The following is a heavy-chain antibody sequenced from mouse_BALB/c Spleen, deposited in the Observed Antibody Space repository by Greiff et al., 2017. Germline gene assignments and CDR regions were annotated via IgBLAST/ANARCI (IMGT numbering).Heavy chain of an antibody. CDR1: GYTFTDYA. V-gene: IGHV1S137*01. CDR3: ARILWGNYNAMDY. CDR2: ISTYYGDA. D-gene: IGHD1-1*02. J-gene: IGHJ4*01. Sequence: QVQLQQSGAELVRPGVSVKISCKGSGYTFTDYAMHWVKQSHAKSLEWIGVISTYYGDASYNQKFKGKATMTVDKSSSTAYMELARLTSEDSAIYYCARILWGNYNAMDYWGQGTSVTVSS.